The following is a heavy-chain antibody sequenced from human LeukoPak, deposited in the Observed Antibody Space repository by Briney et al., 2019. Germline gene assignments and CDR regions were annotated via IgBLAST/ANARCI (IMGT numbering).Heavy chain of an antibody. J-gene: IGHJ4*02. V-gene: IGHV1-46*01. CDR2: INPSGGIT. CDR1: GYTFTSYY. Sequence: GASVKVSCKASGYTFTSYYMHWVRQAPGQGLEWMVVINPSGGITSYAQKFQGRVTMTRDTSTSTVYMELSSLRSGDTAVYYCARDRAVAGFRFDYWGQGTLVTVSS. D-gene: IGHD6-19*01. CDR3: ARDRAVAGFRFDY.